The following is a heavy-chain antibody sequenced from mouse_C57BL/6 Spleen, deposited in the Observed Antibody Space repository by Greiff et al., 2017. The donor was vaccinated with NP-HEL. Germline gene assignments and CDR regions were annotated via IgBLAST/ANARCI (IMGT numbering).Heavy chain of an antibody. CDR2: IYPGDGDT. CDR3: ARTPHYGNYGYFDV. D-gene: IGHD2-1*01. J-gene: IGHJ1*03. Sequence: VQLQQSGAELVKPGASVKISCKASGYAFSSYWMNWVKQRPGKGLEWIGQIYPGDGDTNYNGKFKGKATLTADKSSSTAYMQLSSLTSEDSAVYFCARTPHYGNYGYFDVWGTGTTVTVSS. CDR1: GYAFSSYW. V-gene: IGHV1-80*01.